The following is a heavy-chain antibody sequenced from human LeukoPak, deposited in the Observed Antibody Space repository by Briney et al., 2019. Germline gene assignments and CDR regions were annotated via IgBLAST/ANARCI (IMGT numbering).Heavy chain of an antibody. CDR3: ARGTYYDFWSGYLMYYYYYYMDV. J-gene: IGHJ6*03. Sequence: GGSLRLSCAASGFTFSSYAMSWVRQAPGKGLEWVSAIIGSGGSTYYADSVKGRFTISRDNSKNTLYLQMNSLRAEDTAVYYCARGTYYDFWSGYLMYYYYYYMDVWGKGTTVTVSS. CDR1: GFTFSSYA. CDR2: IIGSGGST. D-gene: IGHD3-3*01. V-gene: IGHV3-23*01.